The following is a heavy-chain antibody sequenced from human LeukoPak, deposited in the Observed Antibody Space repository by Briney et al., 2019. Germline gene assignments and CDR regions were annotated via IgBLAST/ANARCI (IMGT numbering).Heavy chain of an antibody. J-gene: IGHJ4*02. D-gene: IGHD5-18*01. CDR2: IYYSGST. Sequence: PSETLSLTCTVSGGSISSYYWSWIQQPPGKGLEWIGYIYYSGSTNYNPSPKSRVTISVDTPKNQFSLELSSVTAADTAVYYCASGYSYGLFYFDYWGQGTLVTVSS. CDR1: GGSISSYY. V-gene: IGHV4-59*01. CDR3: ASGYSYGLFYFDY.